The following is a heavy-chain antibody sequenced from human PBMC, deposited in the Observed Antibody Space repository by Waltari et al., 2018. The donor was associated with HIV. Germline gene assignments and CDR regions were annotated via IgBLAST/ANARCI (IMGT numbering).Heavy chain of an antibody. Sequence: QVQLVQSGAEVKKPGASVTVLCKASGYTFISYYMHWVRQAPGQGLEWMGIINPSGNSTSYVQKFQGRLTMTRDTSTSTVYMELSSLRSEDTAVYYCARAPCSGGSCRLFDYWGQGTLVTVSS. V-gene: IGHV1-46*01. J-gene: IGHJ4*02. D-gene: IGHD2-15*01. CDR2: INPSGNST. CDR3: ARAPCSGGSCRLFDY. CDR1: GYTFISYY.